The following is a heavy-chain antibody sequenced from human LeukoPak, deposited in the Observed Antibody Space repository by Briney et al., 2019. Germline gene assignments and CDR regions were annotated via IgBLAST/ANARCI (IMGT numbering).Heavy chain of an antibody. J-gene: IGHJ4*02. CDR2: IYYSGST. V-gene: IGHV4-31*03. Sequence: SQTLSLTCTVSGGSISSGGYYWSWIRQHPGKGLEWIGYIYYSGSTYYNPSLKSRVTISVDTSKNQFSLKLSSVTAADTAVYYCGRWDYGGNSRGGYYFDYWGQGTLVTVSS. D-gene: IGHD4-23*01. CDR1: GGSISSGGYY. CDR3: GRWDYGGNSRGGYYFDY.